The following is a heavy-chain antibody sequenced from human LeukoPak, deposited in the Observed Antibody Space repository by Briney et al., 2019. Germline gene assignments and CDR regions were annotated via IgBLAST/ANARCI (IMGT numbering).Heavy chain of an antibody. J-gene: IGHJ5*02. Sequence: ASVKVSCKASGYTFTSYDINWVRQATGQGLEWMGWMNPNSGNTGCAQKFQGRVTITRNTSISTAYMELSSLRSEDTAVYYCARGRDGSRILRFLEWSRPFDPWGQGTLVTVSS. V-gene: IGHV1-8*03. CDR1: GYTFTSYD. CDR2: MNPNSGNT. CDR3: ARGRDGSRILRFLEWSRPFDP. D-gene: IGHD3-3*01.